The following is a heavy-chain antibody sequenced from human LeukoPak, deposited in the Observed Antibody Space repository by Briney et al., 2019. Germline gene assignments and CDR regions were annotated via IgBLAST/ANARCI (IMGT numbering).Heavy chain of an antibody. CDR3: ARRLTIDYDIWTGYYYYYYMDV. J-gene: IGHJ6*03. V-gene: IGHV3-21*01. Sequence: GGSLRLSCAASGFTFSSYSMNWVRQAPGKGLEWVSSISSSSSYIYYADSVKGRFTISRDNAKNSLYLQMNSLRAEDTAVYYCARRLTIDYDIWTGYYYYYYMDVWGKGTAVTVSS. CDR1: GFTFSSYS. CDR2: ISSSSSYI. D-gene: IGHD3-9*01.